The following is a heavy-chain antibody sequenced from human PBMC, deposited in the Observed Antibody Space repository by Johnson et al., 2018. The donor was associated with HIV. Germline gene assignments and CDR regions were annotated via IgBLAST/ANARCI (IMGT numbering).Heavy chain of an antibody. Sequence: QVQLVESGGGVVQPGRSLRLSCAASGFTFSSYGMHWVRQAPGKGLEWVAVISYHGSNENYADSVKGRFIISRDNSKNTLYLQMHSLRAEDTAVYYCAKPDSGVYYGHIDAFDIWGQGTMVTVSS. CDR1: GFTFSSYG. D-gene: IGHD3-16*01. V-gene: IGHV3-30*18. J-gene: IGHJ3*02. CDR2: ISYHGSNE. CDR3: AKPDSGVYYGHIDAFDI.